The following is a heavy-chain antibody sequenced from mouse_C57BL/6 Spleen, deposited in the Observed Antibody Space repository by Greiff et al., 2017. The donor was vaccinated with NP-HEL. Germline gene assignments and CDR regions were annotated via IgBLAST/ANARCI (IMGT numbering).Heavy chain of an antibody. V-gene: IGHV1-54*01. CDR3: AREKNYGYEAWFAY. CDR2: INPGSGGT. CDR1: GYAFTNYL. Sequence: QVHVKQSGAELVRPGTSVKVSCKASGYAFTNYLIEWVKQRPGQGLEWIGVINPGSGGTNYNEKFKGKATLTADKSSSTAYMQLSSLTSEDSAVYFCAREKNYGYEAWFAYWGQGTLVTVSA. D-gene: IGHD2-2*01. J-gene: IGHJ3*01.